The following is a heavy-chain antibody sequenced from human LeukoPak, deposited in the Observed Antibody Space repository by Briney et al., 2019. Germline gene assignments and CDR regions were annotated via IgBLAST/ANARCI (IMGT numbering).Heavy chain of an antibody. Sequence: GGSLRLSCAASGFTFNSYSMNWVRQTPGKGLEWVSSISSSSGYINYADSVKGRFTISRDNSKNTLYLQMNSLRAEDTAVYYCAREGRSRGSGLGYWGQGTLVTVSS. D-gene: IGHD2-2*01. J-gene: IGHJ4*02. CDR3: AREGRSRGSGLGY. V-gene: IGHV3-21*01. CDR1: GFTFNSYS. CDR2: ISSSSGYI.